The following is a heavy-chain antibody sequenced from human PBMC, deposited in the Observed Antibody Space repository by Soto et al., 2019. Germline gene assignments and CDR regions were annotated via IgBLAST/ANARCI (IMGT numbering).Heavy chain of an antibody. V-gene: IGHV3-11*06. CDR2: ISGSSRYT. CDR1: GFNFSDHY. J-gene: IGHJ4*02. Sequence: QVQLVESGGGLVKPGGSLRLSCAASGFNFSDHYMNWVRQAPGKGLEWVSYISGSSRYTNFADSVKGRFTISRDNAKNSLYLQMNSLRVEGTAVYYCARHTSGWHYYDYWGQGTPVTVSS. CDR3: ARHTSGWHYYDY. D-gene: IGHD6-19*01.